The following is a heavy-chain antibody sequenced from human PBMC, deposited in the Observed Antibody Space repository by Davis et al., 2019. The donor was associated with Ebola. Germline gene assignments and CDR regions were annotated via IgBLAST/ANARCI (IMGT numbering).Heavy chain of an antibody. CDR3: ARVSVGCSTSCSDY. V-gene: IGHV4-34*01. J-gene: IGHJ4*02. D-gene: IGHD2-2*01. CDR2: INHSGST. CDR1: GGSFSGYY. Sequence: SQTLSLTCAVYGGSFSGYYWSWIRQPPGKGLEWIGEINHSGSTNYNPSLKSRVTISVDTSKNQFSLKLSSVTAADTAVYYCARVSVGCSTSCSDYWGQGTLVTVSS.